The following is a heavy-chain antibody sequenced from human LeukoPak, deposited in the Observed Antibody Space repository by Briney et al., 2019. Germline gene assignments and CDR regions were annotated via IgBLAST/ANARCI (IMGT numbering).Heavy chain of an antibody. CDR3: ARGAADRNNYYYYIDV. V-gene: IGHV4-34*01. Sequence: SETVSLTCAVYGGSFSGYYWSWIRQSPGKGLEWIGEINHTGTTNYNPSLKSRFTISVDTSKNQFSLKLTSVTAADTAVYYCARGAADRNNYYYYIDVWGKGTTVTVSS. CDR2: INHTGTT. J-gene: IGHJ6*03. CDR1: GGSFSGYY. D-gene: IGHD1/OR15-1a*01.